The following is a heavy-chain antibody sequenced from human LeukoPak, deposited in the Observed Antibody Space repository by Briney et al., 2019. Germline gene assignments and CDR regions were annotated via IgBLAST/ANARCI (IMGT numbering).Heavy chain of an antibody. CDR1: GYTFTSYY. CDR3: AREGYSYGKYYFDY. Sequence: ASVKVSCKASGYTFTSYYMHWVRQAPGQGLEWMGIINPSGGSTNYAQKFQGRVTITADESTSTAYMELSSLRSEDTAVYYCAREGYSYGKYYFDYWGQGTLVTVSS. V-gene: IGHV1-46*01. CDR2: INPSGGST. J-gene: IGHJ4*02. D-gene: IGHD5-18*01.